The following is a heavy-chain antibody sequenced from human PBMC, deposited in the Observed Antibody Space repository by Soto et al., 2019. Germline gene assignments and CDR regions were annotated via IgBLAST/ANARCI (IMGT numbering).Heavy chain of an antibody. CDR2: IIPYFGKA. V-gene: IGHV1-69*13. D-gene: IGHD2-2*02. Sequence: GASVKVSCKASGYTITSYGISWVRQAPGQGLEWMGGIIPYFGKANYAQKFQGRVTITADESTSTAYMELSSLRSEDTAVYYCARVAYIGFDYWGQGTLVTVSS. CDR1: GYTITSYG. J-gene: IGHJ4*02. CDR3: ARVAYIGFDY.